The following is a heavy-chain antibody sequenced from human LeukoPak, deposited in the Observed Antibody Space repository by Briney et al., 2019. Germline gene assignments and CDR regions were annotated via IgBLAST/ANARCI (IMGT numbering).Heavy chain of an antibody. CDR1: GDSISSDY. Sequence: SETLSLTCSVSGDSISSDYWSWIRQPPGKGLEWIGYIYRIGNTDYNPSLKSRVTISVDTSKNQFSLKLSSVTAADTAVYYCARGHYDSSGYVDYWGQGTLVTVSS. CDR3: ARGHYDSSGYVDY. J-gene: IGHJ4*02. V-gene: IGHV4-59*01. D-gene: IGHD3-22*01. CDR2: IYRIGNT.